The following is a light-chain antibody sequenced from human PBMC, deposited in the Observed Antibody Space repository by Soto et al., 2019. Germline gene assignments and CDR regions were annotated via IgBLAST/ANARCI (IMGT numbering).Light chain of an antibody. CDR2: DVS. CDR3: CSYAGNNILV. V-gene: IGLV2-11*01. Sequence: QSVLTQPRSVSGSPGQSVTISCTGTSSDVGGYNYVSWYQQYPGKAPKLMIYDVSKRPSGVPDRFSGSKSGNTASLTISGLQAEDEADYSCCSYAGNNILVFGGGTKLTVL. CDR1: SSDVGGYNY. J-gene: IGLJ2*01.